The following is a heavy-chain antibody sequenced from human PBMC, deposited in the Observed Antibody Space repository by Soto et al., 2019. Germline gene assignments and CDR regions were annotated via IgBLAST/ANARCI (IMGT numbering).Heavy chain of an antibody. V-gene: IGHV3-11*01. D-gene: IGHD1-7*01. CDR3: ARDDRNYDY. CDR1: GFTCSDYY. J-gene: IGHJ4*02. CDR2: ISSRGSTI. Sequence: PGGSLRLSCAASGFTCSDYYMSWVRQAPGKGLEWVSYISSRGSTIYYADSVRGRFTISRDNAKKSLYLQMNSLRVEDTAVYYCARDDRNYDYWGQGTLGTVSS.